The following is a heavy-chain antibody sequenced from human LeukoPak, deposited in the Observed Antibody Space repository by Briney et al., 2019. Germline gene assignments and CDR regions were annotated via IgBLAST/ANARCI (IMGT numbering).Heavy chain of an antibody. CDR2: ISSSSTYI. CDR3: ARDLRTTMITSLGY. D-gene: IGHD3-22*01. Sequence: GGSLRLSCAASGFTFSSYTMNWVRQAPGKGLEWVSPISSSSTYIYYADSVEGRFTISRDNAENSLFLEMNSLRAEDTAVYYCARDLRTTMITSLGYWGQGTLVTVSS. CDR1: GFTFSSYT. J-gene: IGHJ4*02. V-gene: IGHV3-21*01.